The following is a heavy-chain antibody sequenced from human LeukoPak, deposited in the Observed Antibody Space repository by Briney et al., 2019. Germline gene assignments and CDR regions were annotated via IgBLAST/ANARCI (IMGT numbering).Heavy chain of an antibody. D-gene: IGHD3-22*01. CDR2: IYTSGST. J-gene: IGHJ4*01. V-gene: IGHV4-61*02. CDR1: GNSISSGDNY. CDR3: ARSPRYYDSSGYYILFDY. Sequence: SQTLSLTCTVSGNSISSGDNYWSWIRQPAGKGLEWIGRIYTSGSTNYNPSLKSRVTISGDTSKNQFSLRLSSVTAADTAVYYCARSPRYYDSSGYYILFDYWGQENRVTVSS.